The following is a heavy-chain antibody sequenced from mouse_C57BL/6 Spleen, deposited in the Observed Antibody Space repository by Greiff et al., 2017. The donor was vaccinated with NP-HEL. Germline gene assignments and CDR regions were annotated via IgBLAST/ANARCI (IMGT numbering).Heavy chain of an antibody. CDR2: ISDGGSYT. D-gene: IGHD1-1*01. CDR1: GFTFSSYA. J-gene: IGHJ4*01. V-gene: IGHV5-4*01. Sequence: EVHLVESGGGLVKPGGSLKLSCAASGFTFSSYAMSWVRQTPEKRLEWVATISDGGSYTYYPDNVKGRFTISRDNAKNNLYLQMSHLKSEDTAMYYCAREEFTVVADYAMDYWGQGTSVTVSS. CDR3: AREEFTVVADYAMDY.